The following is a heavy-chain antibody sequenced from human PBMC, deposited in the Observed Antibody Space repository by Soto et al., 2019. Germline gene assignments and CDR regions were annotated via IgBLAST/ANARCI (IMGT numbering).Heavy chain of an antibody. Sequence: EVQLVESGGGLVQPGGSLRLSCAASGFIFTSYSMNWVRRAPGKGLEWLSYIRIDSNHIGYADSVRGRFTISSDIAKNSLYLQMNSLRDEDTAVYYCARDLSYAFDYWGQGTLVTVSS. CDR3: ARDLSYAFDY. D-gene: IGHD1-26*01. J-gene: IGHJ4*02. CDR2: IRIDSNHI. CDR1: GFIFTSYS. V-gene: IGHV3-48*02.